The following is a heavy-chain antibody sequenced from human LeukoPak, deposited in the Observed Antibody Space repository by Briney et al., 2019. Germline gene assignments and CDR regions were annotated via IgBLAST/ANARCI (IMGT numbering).Heavy chain of an antibody. J-gene: IGHJ4*02. Sequence: PSETLSLTRTASGDSISSYYWSWIRQPPGKGLEWMGYINYSGNTNYNPSLKSRVTISVDTSKNQFSLRLTSVTAADTAVYYCAREGRQDYVYFDCWGQGTLVTVSS. CDR1: GDSISSYY. CDR2: INYSGNT. D-gene: IGHD4-17*01. V-gene: IGHV4-59*01. CDR3: AREGRQDYVYFDC.